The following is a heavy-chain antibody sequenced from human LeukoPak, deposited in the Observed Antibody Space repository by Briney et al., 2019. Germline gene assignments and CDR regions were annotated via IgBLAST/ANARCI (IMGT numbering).Heavy chain of an antibody. CDR2: ISSSSSYI. CDR3: ARALYYYDSSGYFAWHRGFDY. D-gene: IGHD3-22*01. CDR1: GFTFSSYS. J-gene: IGHJ4*02. Sequence: GGSLRLSCAASGFTFSSYSMNWVRQAPGKGLEWVSSISSSSSYIYYADSVKGRFTISRGNAKNSLYLQMNSLRAEDTAVYYCARALYYYDSSGYFAWHRGFDYWGQGTLVTVSS. V-gene: IGHV3-21*01.